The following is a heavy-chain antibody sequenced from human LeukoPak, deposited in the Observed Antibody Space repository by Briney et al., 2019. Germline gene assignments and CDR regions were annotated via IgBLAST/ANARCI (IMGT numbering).Heavy chain of an antibody. V-gene: IGHV3-30*02. CDR2: IRYDGSNK. Sequence: GGSLRLSCAASGFTFSSYGMHWVRQAPGKGLEWVAFIRYDGSNKYYADSVKGRFTISRDNSKNTLYLQMNSLRAEDTAVYYCAKLARYYFDYWGQGTLVTVSS. CDR3: AKLARYYFDY. CDR1: GFTFSSYG. J-gene: IGHJ4*02. D-gene: IGHD3-3*02.